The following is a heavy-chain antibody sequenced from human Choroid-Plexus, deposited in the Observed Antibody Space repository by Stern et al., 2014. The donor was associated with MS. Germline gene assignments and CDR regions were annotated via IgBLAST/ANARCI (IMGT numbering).Heavy chain of an antibody. CDR2: INPNPGGP. J-gene: IGHJ6*02. D-gene: IGHD3-3*01. V-gene: IGHV1-2*02. Sequence: VQLVESGAEVKKPGASVKVSCKTSGYIFTGYYIHWVRQAPGPGLAWMAWINPNPGGPKYAQKFQGRVTMSRDTSISTAYVELSSLTSDDTAVYYCARDQRGITIFGVVTDYYYLGMDVWGQGTTVTVSS. CDR1: GYIFTGYY. CDR3: ARDQRGITIFGVVTDYYYLGMDV.